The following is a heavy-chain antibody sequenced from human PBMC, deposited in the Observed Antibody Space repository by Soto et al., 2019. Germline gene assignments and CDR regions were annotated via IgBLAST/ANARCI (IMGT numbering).Heavy chain of an antibody. CDR3: ATPQTTYYYDSRGYFSFDY. V-gene: IGHV1-24*01. Sequence: ASVKVSCKVSGYTLTELSMHWVRQAPGKGLEWMGGFDPEDGETIYAQKFQGRVTMTEDTSTDTAYMELSSLRSEDTAVYYCATPQTTYYYDSRGYFSFDYWGQGTLVTVSS. CDR2: FDPEDGET. CDR1: GYTLTELS. D-gene: IGHD3-22*01. J-gene: IGHJ4*02.